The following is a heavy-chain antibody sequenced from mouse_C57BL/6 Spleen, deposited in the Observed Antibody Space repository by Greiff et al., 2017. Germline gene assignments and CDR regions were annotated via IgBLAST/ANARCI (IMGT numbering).Heavy chain of an antibody. J-gene: IGHJ1*03. V-gene: IGHV14-4*01. D-gene: IGHD2-3*01. CDR3: SLGGYYRG. Sequence: EVQLQQSGAELVRPGASVKLSCTASGFNFTDDYMHWVKQRPEQGLEWIGWIDPENGDTEYASKFQGKATIAADTSSNTASLQLSSLTSEDTAVYDCSLGGYYRGWGKGTTVSVS. CDR2: IDPENGDT. CDR1: GFNFTDDY.